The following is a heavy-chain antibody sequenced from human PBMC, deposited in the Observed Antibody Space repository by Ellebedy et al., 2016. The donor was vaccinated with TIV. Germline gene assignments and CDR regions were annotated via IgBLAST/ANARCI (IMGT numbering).Heavy chain of an antibody. D-gene: IGHD1-26*01. CDR2: IIPVFGSP. J-gene: IGHJ4*02. V-gene: IGHV1-69*13. CDR3: ARDLGREGFDY. CDR1: GGTFSGYG. Sequence: AASVKVSCKASGGTFSGYGINWVRQAPGQGPEWMGRIIPVFGSPNYAQRFQGRVTITADQSTSTAYMELSSLRSEDTAVYFCARDLGREGFDYWGQGSLVTVSS.